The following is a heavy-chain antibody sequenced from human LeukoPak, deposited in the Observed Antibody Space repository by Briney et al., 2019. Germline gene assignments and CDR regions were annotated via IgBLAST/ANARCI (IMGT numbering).Heavy chain of an antibody. CDR1: GYTFTSYG. Sequence: SVKVSCKASGYTFTSYGISWVRQAPGQGLEWMGRIIPILGIANYPLKFQGRVPITADKSTSTAYMELSSLRSEDAAVYYCARTVVIRNYGMDVWGQGTTVTVSS. V-gene: IGHV1-69*04. CDR3: ARTVVIRNYGMDV. CDR2: IIPILGIA. D-gene: IGHD3-22*01. J-gene: IGHJ6*02.